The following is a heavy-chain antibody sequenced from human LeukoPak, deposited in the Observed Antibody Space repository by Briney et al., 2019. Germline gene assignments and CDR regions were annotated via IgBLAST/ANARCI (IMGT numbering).Heavy chain of an antibody. CDR1: ADSFSSHY. V-gene: IGHV4-59*11. J-gene: IGHJ3*02. CDR2: ISYIGST. Sequence: SETLSLTCAVSADSFSSHYWTWIRQPPGKGREWIGYISYIGSTNYNPSLKSRVTISIDTSKNQFSLKMSSVTAADTAVYYCARDLVTVTKGFDIWGQGTMVSVSS. CDR3: ARDLVTVTKGFDI. D-gene: IGHD4-17*01.